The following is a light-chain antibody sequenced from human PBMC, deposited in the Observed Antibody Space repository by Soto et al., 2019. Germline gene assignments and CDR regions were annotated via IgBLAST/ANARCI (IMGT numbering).Light chain of an antibody. J-gene: IGLJ2*01. CDR1: SSDVGGYNY. CDR3: SSYAVNSTLV. V-gene: IGLV2-14*03. Sequence: QSALTQPASVSESPGQSITISCTGSSSDVGGYNYVSWYQQHPGKAPKLMIYDVSNRPSGVSNRFSASKSGNTASLTISGLQAEDEADYYCSSYAVNSTLVFGGGTKVTVL. CDR2: DVS.